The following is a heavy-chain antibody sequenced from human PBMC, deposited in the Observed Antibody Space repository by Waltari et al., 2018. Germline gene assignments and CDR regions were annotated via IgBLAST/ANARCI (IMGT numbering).Heavy chain of an antibody. V-gene: IGHV4-59*11. CDR2: IYYSGST. J-gene: IGHJ4*02. CDR3: ARLCGSGSYHEDYFDY. Sequence: QVQLQESGPGLVKPSETLSLTCTVSGGSISSHYWSWIRQPPGKGLEWIGYIYYSGSTNYNPSLKRRVTISVDTSKNQFSLKLSSVTAADTAVYYCARLCGSGSYHEDYFDYWGQGTLVTVSS. CDR1: GGSISSHY. D-gene: IGHD3-10*01.